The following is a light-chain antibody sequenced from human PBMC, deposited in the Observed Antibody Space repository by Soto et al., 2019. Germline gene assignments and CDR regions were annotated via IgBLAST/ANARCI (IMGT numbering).Light chain of an antibody. V-gene: IGLV2-14*01. CDR3: RSYTSRSTL. CDR1: SSDVGSCNY. CDR2: EVS. J-gene: IGLJ1*01. Sequence: QSVLTQPASVSGSPGQSITISCTGTSSDVGSCNYVSWYQQHPGKAPKLMIYEVSDRPSGISSRFSGSKSGNTASLTISGLQTEDEDDYYCRSYTSRSTLFGTGTKVTGL.